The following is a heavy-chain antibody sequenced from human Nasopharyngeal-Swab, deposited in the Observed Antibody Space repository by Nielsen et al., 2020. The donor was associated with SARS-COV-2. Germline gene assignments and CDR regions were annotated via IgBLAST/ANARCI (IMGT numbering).Heavy chain of an antibody. V-gene: IGHV3-23*01. Sequence: GGSLRLSCAASGFTFSSYAMSWVRQAPGKGLEWVSAISGSGGSTYYADSVKGRFTISRDKSKNTLYLQMNSLRAEDTAVYYCAKYYDDYPYYYYYMDVWGKGTTVTVSS. J-gene: IGHJ6*03. CDR1: GFTFSSYA. D-gene: IGHD4-17*01. CDR3: AKYYDDYPYYYYYMDV. CDR2: ISGSGGST.